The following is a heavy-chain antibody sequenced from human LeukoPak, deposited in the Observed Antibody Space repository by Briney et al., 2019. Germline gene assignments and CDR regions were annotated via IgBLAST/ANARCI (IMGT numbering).Heavy chain of an antibody. CDR1: GFTFSSYA. D-gene: IGHD2-15*01. CDR2: ISYDGSNK. V-gene: IGHV3-30*04. J-gene: IGHJ6*02. Sequence: GGSLRLSCAASGFTFSSYAMHWVRQAPGKGLEWVAVISYDGSNKYYADSVKGRFTISRDNSKNTLYLQMNSLRAEDTAVYYCASLVGCSGGSCYSSYYYYGMDVWGQGTTVTVSS. CDR3: ASLVGCSGGSCYSSYYYYGMDV.